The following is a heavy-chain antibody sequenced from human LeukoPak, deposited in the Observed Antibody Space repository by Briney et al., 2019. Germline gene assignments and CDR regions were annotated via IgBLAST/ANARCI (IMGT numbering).Heavy chain of an antibody. D-gene: IGHD3-22*01. CDR3: VTAKYYYDSSGPTFDY. V-gene: IGHV4-34*01. CDR2: INHSGST. Sequence: PSETLSLTCAVYGGSFGGYYWSWIRQPPGKGLEWIGEINHSGSTNYNPSLKSRVTISVDTSKNQFPLKLSSVTAADTAVYYCVTAKYYYDSSGPTFDYWGQGTLVTVSS. CDR1: GGSFGGYY. J-gene: IGHJ4*02.